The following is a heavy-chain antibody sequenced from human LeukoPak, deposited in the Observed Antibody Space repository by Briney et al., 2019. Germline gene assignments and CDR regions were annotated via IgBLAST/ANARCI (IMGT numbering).Heavy chain of an antibody. J-gene: IGHJ4*02. CDR3: ARTGDDWYYDILTGYHDY. V-gene: IGHV4-34*01. CDR2: INHSGST. Sequence: SETLSLTCAVYGGSFSGYYWSWIRQPPGKGLEWIGEINHSGSTNYNPSLKSRVTISVDTSKNQFSLKLSSVTAADTAVYYCARTGDDWYYDILTGYHDYGGQGTLVTVSS. CDR1: GGSFSGYY. D-gene: IGHD3-9*01.